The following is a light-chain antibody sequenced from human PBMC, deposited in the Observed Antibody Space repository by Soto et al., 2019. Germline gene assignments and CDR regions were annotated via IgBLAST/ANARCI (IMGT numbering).Light chain of an antibody. CDR2: GTA. V-gene: IGKV3-20*01. J-gene: IGKJ1*01. Sequence: EIVLTQSPGTLSLSPGERATLSCRASESVSSSYLAWYQQKPGQAPRPLISGTASTATGIPDWFSGGGSEEDFTVTISRLEPEEFAVYYCQQYGSSSWTFGQGATVEIK. CDR3: QQYGSSSWT. CDR1: ESVSSSY.